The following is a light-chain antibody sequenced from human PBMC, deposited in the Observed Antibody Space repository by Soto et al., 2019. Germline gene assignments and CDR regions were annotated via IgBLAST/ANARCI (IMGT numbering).Light chain of an antibody. Sequence: QSVLAQPPSVSGAPGQRVTISCTGSSSNIGAGYGVHWYQQLPGTAPKLLIYGNSNRPSGVPDRFSGSKSGTSASLAITGLQAEDEADYYCSSYTSSSTYVFGTGTKVTVL. CDR3: SSYTSSSTYV. V-gene: IGLV1-40*01. CDR2: GNS. CDR1: SSNIGAGYG. J-gene: IGLJ1*01.